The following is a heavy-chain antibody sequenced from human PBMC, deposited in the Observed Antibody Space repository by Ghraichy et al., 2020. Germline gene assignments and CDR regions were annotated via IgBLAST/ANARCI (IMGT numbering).Heavy chain of an antibody. J-gene: IGHJ4*02. CDR2: ISSTGDDT. CDR3: ARDFRYSSSSYYLDY. D-gene: IGHD6-6*01. Sequence: GESLNISCAASGFTFSSYAMSWVRRAPGKGLEWVSDISSTGDDTYYADSVRGRFTISRDSSKKTLYLQMNSLRADDTAVYYCARDFRYSSSSYYLDYWGQGTLVTVSP. V-gene: IGHV3-23*01. CDR1: GFTFSSYA.